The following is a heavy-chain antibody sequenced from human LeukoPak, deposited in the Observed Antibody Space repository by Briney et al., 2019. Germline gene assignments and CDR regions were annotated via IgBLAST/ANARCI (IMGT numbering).Heavy chain of an antibody. J-gene: IGHJ4*02. Sequence: GGSQRLSCAASGFTFSNYNMNWVRQAPGKGLEWVSYISSDSSTINYGDSVKGRFTISRDNAKNSLYLQMNSLRAGDTAVYYCAKNDFFDYWGQGTLVTVSS. V-gene: IGHV3-48*01. D-gene: IGHD1-1*01. CDR1: GFTFSNYN. CDR3: AKNDFFDY. CDR2: ISSDSSTI.